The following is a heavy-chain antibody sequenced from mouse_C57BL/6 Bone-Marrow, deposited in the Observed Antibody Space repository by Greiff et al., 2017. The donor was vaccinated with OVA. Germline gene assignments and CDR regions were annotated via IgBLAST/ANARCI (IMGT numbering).Heavy chain of an antibody. Sequence: VQLQQPGAELVKPGASVKLSCKASGYTFTSYWITWVKQRPGQGLEWIGDIYPGSGSTNYNEKFKSKATLTVDTSSRTAYMQLSSLTSEYSAVYYCARRSSDYDGYYFDYWGQGTTLTVSS. CDR3: ARRSSDYDGYYFDY. J-gene: IGHJ2*01. CDR2: IYPGSGST. CDR1: GYTFTSYW. V-gene: IGHV1-55*01. D-gene: IGHD2-3*01.